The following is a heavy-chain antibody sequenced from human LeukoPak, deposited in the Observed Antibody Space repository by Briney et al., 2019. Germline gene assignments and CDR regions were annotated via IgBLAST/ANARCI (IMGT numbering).Heavy chain of an antibody. Sequence: GGSLRLSCTASGFTFGDYAMSWFRQAPGKGLEWVSGISGSGDNTYYADSVKGRFAISRDNSKNTLYLQMNSLRAGDTAVYYCAKVGQPWSISDYFDYWGQGTLVTVSS. D-gene: IGHD3-3*01. V-gene: IGHV3-23*01. CDR2: ISGSGDNT. CDR3: AKVGQPWSISDYFDY. J-gene: IGHJ4*02. CDR1: GFTFGDYA.